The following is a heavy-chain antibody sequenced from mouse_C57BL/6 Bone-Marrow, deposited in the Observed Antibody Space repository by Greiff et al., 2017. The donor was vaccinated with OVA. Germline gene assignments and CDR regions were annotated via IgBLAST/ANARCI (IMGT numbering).Heavy chain of an antibody. CDR3: ARHEDGYYASYFYY. CDR2: IYPGDGAT. Sequence: VQVVESGPELVKPGASVKISCKASGYAFSSSWMNWVKQRPGKGLEWIGRIYPGDGATNYNGKFKGKATLHADNSSSTAYMQLRSRTFEDSAVSFCARHEDGYYASYFYYWGQGTTLTVSS. CDR1: GYAFSSSW. V-gene: IGHV1-82*01. J-gene: IGHJ2*01. D-gene: IGHD2-3*01.